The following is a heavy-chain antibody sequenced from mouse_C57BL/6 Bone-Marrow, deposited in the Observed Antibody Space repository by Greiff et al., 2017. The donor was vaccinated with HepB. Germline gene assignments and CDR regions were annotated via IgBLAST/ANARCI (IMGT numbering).Heavy chain of an antibody. D-gene: IGHD2-1*01. V-gene: IGHV1-54*01. CDR2: INPGSGGT. J-gene: IGHJ3*01. CDR1: GYAFTNYL. CDR3: ARGGGNYVGTY. Sequence: VQLQQSGAELVRPGTSVKVSCKASGYAFTNYLIEWVKQRPGQGLEWIGVINPGSGGTNYNEKFKGKATLTADKSSSTAYMQLSSLTSEDSAVSFCARGGGNYVGTYWGQGTRVTVSA.